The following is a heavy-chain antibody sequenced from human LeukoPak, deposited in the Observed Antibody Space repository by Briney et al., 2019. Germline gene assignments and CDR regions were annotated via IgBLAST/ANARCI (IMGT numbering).Heavy chain of an antibody. D-gene: IGHD3-22*01. CDR3: ARLLEHYYFDASGYYDDDY. V-gene: IGHV1-2*02. CDR1: GYTFTGFY. Sequence: ASVKVSCKASGYTFTGFYMHWVRQAPGQGLEWMGWIDPNIGTTKYSQKFQGRVTMTRDTSISEVYMELSRLRSDDTAVYYCARLLEHYYFDASGYYDDDYWGQGTPVIVSS. J-gene: IGHJ4*02. CDR2: IDPNIGTT.